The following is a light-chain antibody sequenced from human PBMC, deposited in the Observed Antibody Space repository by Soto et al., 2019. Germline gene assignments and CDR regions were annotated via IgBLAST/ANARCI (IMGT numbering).Light chain of an antibody. Sequence: VLTQSPDTLSLSPGQRATLSCRASQSVSSSNFAWYQQKPAQAPRLLIYGASNSATGIPDRFSGSGSGTDFTLTISRLEPEDFAVYYCQQYGSSGTFGQGTKVDIK. CDR3: QQYGSSGT. J-gene: IGKJ1*01. CDR2: GAS. CDR1: QSVSSSN. V-gene: IGKV3-20*01.